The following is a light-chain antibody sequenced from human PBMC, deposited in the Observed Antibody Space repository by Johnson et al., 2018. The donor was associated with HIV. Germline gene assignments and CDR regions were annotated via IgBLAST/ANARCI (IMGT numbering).Light chain of an antibody. CDR2: DNN. V-gene: IGLV1-51*01. J-gene: IGLJ1*01. CDR3: ETWDNSLIAYV. Sequence: QSVLTQPPSVSAAPGQKVTISCSGSSSNIGNNYVSWYQHLPGTAPKLLIYDNNKRPSGIPDRFSGSKSGTSATLGITGLQTGDEADYYCETWDNSLIAYVFGTGTKVTVL. CDR1: SSNIGNNY.